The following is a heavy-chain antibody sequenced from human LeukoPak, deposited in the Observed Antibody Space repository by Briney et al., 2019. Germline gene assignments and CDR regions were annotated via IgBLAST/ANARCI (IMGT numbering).Heavy chain of an antibody. Sequence: GGSLRLSCVASAFTFSNYEMNWVRQAPGKGLEWVSYISSSGTTIYYADSVKGRVTISRDNAKNSLYLQMNSLRADDTAVYYCARDRGFGKSLYYYYGMDVWGQGTTVTVSS. CDR3: ARDRGFGKSLYYYYGMDV. D-gene: IGHD3-10*01. V-gene: IGHV3-48*03. CDR1: AFTFSNYE. CDR2: ISSSGTTI. J-gene: IGHJ6*02.